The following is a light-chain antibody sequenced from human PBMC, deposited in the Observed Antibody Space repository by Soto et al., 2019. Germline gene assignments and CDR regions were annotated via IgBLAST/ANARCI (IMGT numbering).Light chain of an antibody. V-gene: IGLV7-46*01. CDR1: TGDVTSGHY. CDR3: LLAYSSSRPV. CDR2: DTS. J-gene: IGLJ3*02. Sequence: QAVVTQEPSLTVSPGGTDTLTCGSSTGDVTSGHYPYWFQQKPGQAPRTLIYDTSNKHSWTPARFSGSLLGGKAALTLSGAQPEYEAIYYCLLAYSSSRPVFGGGTKLTVL.